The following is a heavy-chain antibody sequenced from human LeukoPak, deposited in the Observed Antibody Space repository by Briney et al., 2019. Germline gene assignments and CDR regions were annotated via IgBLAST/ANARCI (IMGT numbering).Heavy chain of an antibody. V-gene: IGHV3-53*01. J-gene: IGHJ4*02. CDR2: ISGSGSA. D-gene: IGHD1-26*01. Sequence: GGSLRLSCAVSGFTVSGNYMNWVRQAPGKGLEWVSAISGSGSAYYADSVKGRFTISRDNSKNTLYLQMNSLRAEDTAVYYCAKRGAEVGATVAPGDYWGQGTLLTVSS. CDR3: AKRGAEVGATVAPGDY. CDR1: GFTVSGNY.